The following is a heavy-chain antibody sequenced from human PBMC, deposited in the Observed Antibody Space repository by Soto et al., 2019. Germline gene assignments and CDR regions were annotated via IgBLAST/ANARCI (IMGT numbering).Heavy chain of an antibody. D-gene: IGHD5-12*01. V-gene: IGHV3-30*03. Sequence: QVQLVESGGGVVQPGRSLRLSCAASGFTSRSYGMQWVRQAPGKGLDWVAVISYDGSNEYYADSVKGRFTISRDNPKNTLYLKMNSLRAEDTAVYYCARDRSGYDYYYYGMDVWGHGTTVTVSS. J-gene: IGHJ6*02. CDR3: ARDRSGYDYYYYGMDV. CDR2: ISYDGSNE. CDR1: GFTSRSYG.